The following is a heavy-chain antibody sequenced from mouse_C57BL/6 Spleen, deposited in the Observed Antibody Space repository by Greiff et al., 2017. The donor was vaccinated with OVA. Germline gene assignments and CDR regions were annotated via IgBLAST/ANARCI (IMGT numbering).Heavy chain of an antibody. CDR3: ARGSITTVVEDAMDY. J-gene: IGHJ4*01. D-gene: IGHD1-1*01. Sequence: SGAELVKPGASVKISCKASGYAFSSYWMNWVKQRPGKGLEWIGQIYPGDGDTNYNGKFKGKATLTADKSSSTAYMQLSSLTSEDSAVYFCARGSITTVVEDAMDYWGQGTSVTVSS. CDR1: GYAFSSYW. CDR2: IYPGDGDT. V-gene: IGHV1-80*01.